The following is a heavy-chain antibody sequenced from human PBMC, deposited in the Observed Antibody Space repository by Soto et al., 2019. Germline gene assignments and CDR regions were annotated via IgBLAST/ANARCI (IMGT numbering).Heavy chain of an antibody. V-gene: IGHV3-66*01. Sequence: EVQLVESGGGLVQPGGSLRLSCTASGFIVSDTYVNWVRQAPGKGREWVSVISNRGDTHYADSVRGRFSLSRDISDNTLHLQLNNRRVEDTAVYYCAREPRYCRGGSCSITGDAYDIWGQGTMVTVSS. CDR3: AREPRYCRGGSCSITGDAYDI. J-gene: IGHJ3*02. CDR1: GFIVSDTY. D-gene: IGHD2-15*01. CDR2: ISNRGDT.